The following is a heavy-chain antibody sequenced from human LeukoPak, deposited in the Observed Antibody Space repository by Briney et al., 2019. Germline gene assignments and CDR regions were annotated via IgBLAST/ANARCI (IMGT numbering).Heavy chain of an antibody. D-gene: IGHD3-3*01. CDR2: ISYDGSNK. CDR3: AKDRLLRGYDFWSGFIDAFDI. J-gene: IGHJ3*02. Sequence: GRSLRLSCAASGFTFSSYGMHWVRQAPGKGLEWVAVISYDGSNKYYADSVKGRFTISRDNSKNTLYLQMNSLRAEDTAVYYCAKDRLLRGYDFWSGFIDAFDIWGQGTMVTVSS. V-gene: IGHV3-30*18. CDR1: GFTFSSYG.